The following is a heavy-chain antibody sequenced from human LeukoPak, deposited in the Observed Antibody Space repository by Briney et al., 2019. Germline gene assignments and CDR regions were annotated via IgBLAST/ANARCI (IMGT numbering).Heavy chain of an antibody. CDR3: AKVDTQQRVSPDY. Sequence: SETLSLTCTVSGGSISSYYWSWIRQPPGKGLEWIGSIYHSGSTYYNPSLKSRVTTSVDTSKNHFSLKLSSVTAADTAVYYCAKVDTQQRVSPDYWGQGTLVTVSS. CDR2: IYHSGST. CDR1: GGSISSYY. D-gene: IGHD6-13*01. V-gene: IGHV4-59*04. J-gene: IGHJ4*02.